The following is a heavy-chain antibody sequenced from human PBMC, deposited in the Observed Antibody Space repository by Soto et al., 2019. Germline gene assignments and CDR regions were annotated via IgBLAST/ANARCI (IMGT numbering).Heavy chain of an antibody. CDR3: ARRSVIYNWFDP. V-gene: IGHV3-7*01. CDR1: GFTFSNYW. J-gene: IGHJ5*02. D-gene: IGHD3-16*02. CDR2: RKLDGSER. Sequence: GGSLRLSCAASGFTFSNYWMTWVRQAPGKGLEWVGSRKLDGSERYYVDYVKGRFTISRDNARNSLYLQMNSLRAEDTAVYYCARRSVIYNWFDPWGQGTLVTASS.